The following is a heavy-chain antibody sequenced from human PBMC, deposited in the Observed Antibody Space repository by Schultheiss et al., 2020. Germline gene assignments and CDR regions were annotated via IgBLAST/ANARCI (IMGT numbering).Heavy chain of an antibody. CDR1: GFTVSSNY. CDR3: ARAIVGVGAFDI. V-gene: IGHV3-23*01. D-gene: IGHD1-26*01. Sequence: GESLKISCAASGFTVSSNYMSWVRQAPGKGLEWVSAISGSGGSTYYADSVKGRFTISRDNAKNTLYLQMNSLRAEDTAVYYCARAIVGVGAFDIWGQGTMVTVSS. CDR2: ISGSGGST. J-gene: IGHJ3*02.